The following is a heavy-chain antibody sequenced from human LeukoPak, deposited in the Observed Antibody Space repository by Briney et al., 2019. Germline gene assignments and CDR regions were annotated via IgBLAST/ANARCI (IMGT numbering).Heavy chain of an antibody. CDR1: GFNFRSSG. D-gene: IGHD5-12*01. Sequence: SGGSLRLSCAASGFNFRSSGMHWVRQTPGKGLEWVAFIQYDESQKYYADSVKGRFTISRDNAKKLLFLEMSSLSAEDTAVYYCAREDAKEPGYYFDYWGQGTLVSVSS. J-gene: IGHJ4*02. CDR3: AREDAKEPGYYFDY. CDR2: IQYDESQK. V-gene: IGHV3-30*02.